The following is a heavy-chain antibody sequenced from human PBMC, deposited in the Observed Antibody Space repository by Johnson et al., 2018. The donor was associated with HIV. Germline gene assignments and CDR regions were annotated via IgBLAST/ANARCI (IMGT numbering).Heavy chain of an antibody. Sequence: VQLVESGGGVLQRGGSLRVSYAASRFTFRSSGLTRVRQAPGTGLAWVSAISGSGGRTLYADTMQGRFTISRDNSKSTLYLQMNSLRAEDTAVYYCARRGNYLADAFDIWGQGTMVTVSS. CDR2: ISGSGGRT. V-gene: IGHV3-23*04. CDR3: ARRGNYLADAFDI. CDR1: RFTFRSSG. D-gene: IGHD1-7*01. J-gene: IGHJ3*02.